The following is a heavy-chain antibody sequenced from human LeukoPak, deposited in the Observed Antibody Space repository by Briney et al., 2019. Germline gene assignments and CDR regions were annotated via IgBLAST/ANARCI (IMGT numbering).Heavy chain of an antibody. CDR3: AKVYISLFESHSNYEYFQH. J-gene: IGHJ1*01. CDR1: GFTFSSYA. D-gene: IGHD4-11*01. Sequence: PGGSLRLSCAASGFTFSSYAMSWVRQAPGKGLEWVSAISGSGGSTYYADSVKGRFTISRDNSKNTLYLQMNSLRAEDTAVYYCAKVYISLFESHSNYEYFQHWGQGTLVTVSS. V-gene: IGHV3-23*01. CDR2: ISGSGGST.